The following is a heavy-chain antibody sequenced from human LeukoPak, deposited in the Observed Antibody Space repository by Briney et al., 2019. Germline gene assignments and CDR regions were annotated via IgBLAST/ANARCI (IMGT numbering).Heavy chain of an antibody. D-gene: IGHD5-12*01. J-gene: IGHJ4*02. CDR3: VRDRVLRGYSGYRLGY. V-gene: IGHV1-2*02. Sequence: ASVKVSCKASGYTFTGYYIHWVRQAPGQGLEWMGGINPNSGGTNYAQKFQGRVTMTRDTSISTAYMELSRLRSDDTAVYYCVRDRVLRGYSGYRLGYWGQGTLVTVSS. CDR1: GYTFTGYY. CDR2: INPNSGGT.